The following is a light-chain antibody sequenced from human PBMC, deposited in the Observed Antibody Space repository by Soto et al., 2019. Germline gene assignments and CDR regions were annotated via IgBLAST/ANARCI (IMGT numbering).Light chain of an antibody. J-gene: IGKJ1*01. CDR1: QSIDTW. CDR2: DAS. V-gene: IGKV1-5*01. Sequence: DIQMTQSPSTLSASVGDRVTITCRASQSIDTWLAWYQHKPGKAPNLLIYDASSLQSGVALRFGGSGSGTEFTLTISSLQPDDFATYYCQQYKTYSRTFGQGTTVEIK. CDR3: QQYKTYSRT.